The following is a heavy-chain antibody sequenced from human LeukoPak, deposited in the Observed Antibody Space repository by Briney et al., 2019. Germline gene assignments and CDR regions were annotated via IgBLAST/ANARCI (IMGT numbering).Heavy chain of an antibody. CDR3: AKDHHKSYFDY. Sequence: PGGSLRLSCAASGFTFSSYAMHWVRQAPGKGLEWVAVISYDGSNKYYADSVKGRFTISRDNSKNTLYLQMNSLRAEDTAVYYCAKDHHKSYFDYWGQGTLVTVYS. V-gene: IGHV3-30-3*01. CDR1: GFTFSSYA. D-gene: IGHD3-16*01. J-gene: IGHJ4*02. CDR2: ISYDGSNK.